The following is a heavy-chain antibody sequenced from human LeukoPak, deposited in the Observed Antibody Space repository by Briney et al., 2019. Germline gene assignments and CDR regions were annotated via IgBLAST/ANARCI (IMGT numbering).Heavy chain of an antibody. V-gene: IGHV3-48*03. CDR3: ARELWFGGRTMFDP. CDR2: ISSSGSTI. D-gene: IGHD3-10*01. J-gene: IGHJ5*02. CDR1: GFTFSSYE. Sequence: GGSLRLSCAASGFTFSSYEMNWVRQAPGKGLEWVSYISSSGSTIYYADSVKGRFTISRDNAKNSLYLQMNSLRAEDTAVYYRARELWFGGRTMFDPWGQGTLVTVSS.